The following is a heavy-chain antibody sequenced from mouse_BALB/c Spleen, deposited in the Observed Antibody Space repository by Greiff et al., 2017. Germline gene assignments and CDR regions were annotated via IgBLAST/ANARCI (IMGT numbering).Heavy chain of an antibody. Sequence: EVQGVESGGGLVKPGGSLKLSCAASGFTFSSYAMSWVRQTPEKRLEWVASISSGGSTYYPDSVKGRFTISRDNARNILYLQMSSLRSEDTAMYYCAREAYYRYEYYFDYWGQGTTLTVSS. J-gene: IGHJ2*01. CDR1: GFTFSSYA. V-gene: IGHV5-6-5*01. D-gene: IGHD2-14*01. CDR2: ISSGGST. CDR3: AREAYYRYEYYFDY.